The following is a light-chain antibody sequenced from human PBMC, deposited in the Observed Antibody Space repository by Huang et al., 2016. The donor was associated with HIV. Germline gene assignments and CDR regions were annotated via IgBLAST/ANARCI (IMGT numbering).Light chain of an antibody. J-gene: IGKJ2*01. Sequence: DIQMTQSPSSLSASVGDRVTITCRASHDISNSLAWYKQKLGKAPKLLVYDASKLESGVPARFSGWGSGTDYTLTINSLQPEDFATYYCQQYYVAPMYTFGQGTKLEIK. CDR1: HDISNS. CDR2: DAS. V-gene: IGKV1-NL1*01. CDR3: QQYYVAPMYT.